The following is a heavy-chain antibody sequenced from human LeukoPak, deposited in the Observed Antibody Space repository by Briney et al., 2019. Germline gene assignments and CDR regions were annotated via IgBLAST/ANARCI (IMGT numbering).Heavy chain of an antibody. J-gene: IGHJ4*02. D-gene: IGHD6-19*01. V-gene: IGHV4-39*07. CDR3: ARDISSGWFISIDS. Sequence: SETLSLTCTVSGDSIRSSAYYWGWIRQPPGKGLEWIGSIYHSGITYYNPSLMSRVSISVDTSKKQFSLKVSSVTAADTAVYYCARDISSGWFISIDSWGQGTLVTVSS. CDR1: GDSIRSSAYY. CDR2: IYHSGIT.